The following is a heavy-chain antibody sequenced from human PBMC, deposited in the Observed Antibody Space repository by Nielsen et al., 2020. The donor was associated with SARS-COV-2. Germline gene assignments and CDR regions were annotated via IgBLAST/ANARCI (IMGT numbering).Heavy chain of an antibody. CDR2: ISYDGSNK. V-gene: IGHV3-30*18. CDR3: ANCGSTSCYTNWFDP. J-gene: IGHJ5*02. D-gene: IGHD2-2*02. CDR1: GFTFSSYG. Sequence: GGSLRLSCAASGFTFSSYGMHWVRQAPGKGLEWVAVISYDGSNKYYADSVKGRFTISRDNSKNTLYLQMNSLRAEDTAVYYCANCGSTSCYTNWFDPWGQGTLVTVSS.